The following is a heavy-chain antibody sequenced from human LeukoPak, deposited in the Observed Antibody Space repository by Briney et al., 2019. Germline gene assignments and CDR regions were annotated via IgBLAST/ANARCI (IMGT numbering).Heavy chain of an antibody. CDR2: IYTSGST. V-gene: IGHV4-59*10. D-gene: IGHD1-26*01. J-gene: IGHJ4*02. CDR3: ARVMMRSGSSTYYFDY. Sequence: SETLSLTCAVYGGSFSGYYWSWIRQPAGKGLEWIGRIYTSGSTNYNPSLKSRVTMSVDTSKNQFSLKLSSVTAADTAVYYCARVMMRSGSSTYYFDYWGQGTLVTVSS. CDR1: GGSFSGYY.